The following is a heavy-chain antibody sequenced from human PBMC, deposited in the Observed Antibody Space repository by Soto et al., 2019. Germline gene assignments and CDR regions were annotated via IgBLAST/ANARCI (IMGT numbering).Heavy chain of an antibody. CDR2: INAGNGNI. CDR1: GYNFTRHG. Sequence: ASVKVSCKASGYNFTRHGIQWVRQAPGQRLEWLGWINAGNGNIKYSQNSQGRATFSRDTSTSTVYMELSSLRSEDTAVYYCARDNPDHYDSSGYSHVGDVFDIWGQGTMVTVSS. V-gene: IGHV1-3*01. CDR3: ARDNPDHYDSSGYSHVGDVFDI. D-gene: IGHD3-22*01. J-gene: IGHJ3*02.